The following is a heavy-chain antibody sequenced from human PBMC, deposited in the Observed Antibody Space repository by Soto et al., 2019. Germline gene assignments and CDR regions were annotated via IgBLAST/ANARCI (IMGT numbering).Heavy chain of an antibody. CDR1: GGSFSGYY. CDR2: INHSGST. V-gene: IGHV4-34*01. CDR3: ARVRTVVAATPSYYYYSGMDV. D-gene: IGHD2-15*01. J-gene: IGHJ6*02. Sequence: SETLSLTCAVYGGSFSGYYWSWIRQPPGKGLEWIGEINHSGSTNYNPSLKSRVTISVDTPKNQFSLKLSSVTAADTAVYYCARVRTVVAATPSYYYYSGMDVWGQGTTVTVSS.